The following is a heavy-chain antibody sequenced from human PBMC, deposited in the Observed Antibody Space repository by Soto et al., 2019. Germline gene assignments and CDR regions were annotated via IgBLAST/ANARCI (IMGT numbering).Heavy chain of an antibody. Sequence: GGSLRLSCAASGFTFSSYAMSWVRQAPGKGLEWVSAISGSGGSTYYADSVKGRFTISRDNSKNTLYLQMNSLRAEDTAVYYCAKRGITMVRGASTFDYWGQGTLVTVSS. CDR1: GFTFSSYA. V-gene: IGHV3-23*01. D-gene: IGHD3-10*01. CDR2: ISGSGGST. CDR3: AKRGITMVRGASTFDY. J-gene: IGHJ4*02.